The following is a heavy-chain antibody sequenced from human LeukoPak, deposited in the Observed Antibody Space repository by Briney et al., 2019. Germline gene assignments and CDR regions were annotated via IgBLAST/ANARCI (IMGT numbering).Heavy chain of an antibody. CDR1: GGSISGYY. J-gene: IGHJ4*02. D-gene: IGHD3-22*01. CDR3: ARTRWLPPTTVRYYFDY. V-gene: IGHV4-59*01. CDR2: LYYMRGA. Sequence: PSETLSLTCTVSGGSISGYYWSWSRQPPGKGVEWIGNLYYMRGAWYKSSLKSRVTISVDTSKNQFSLKLSSVTAADTAVYYCARTRWLPPTTVRYYFDYWGQGTLVTISS.